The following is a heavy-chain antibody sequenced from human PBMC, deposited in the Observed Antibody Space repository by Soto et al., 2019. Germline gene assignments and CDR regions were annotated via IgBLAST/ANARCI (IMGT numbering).Heavy chain of an antibody. CDR3: ARDKGSKAWYYFFDF. J-gene: IGHJ4*02. CDR2: ISGSGGST. V-gene: IGHV3-23*01. CDR1: GFTFSSYA. Sequence: PGGSLRLSCAASGFTFSSYAMIWVRQAPGKGLEWVSAISGSGGSTYYADSVKGRFTISRDNSKNTLYLQMDSLRADDTAVYYCARDKGSKAWYYFFDFWGQGTLVTVSS. D-gene: IGHD1-26*01.